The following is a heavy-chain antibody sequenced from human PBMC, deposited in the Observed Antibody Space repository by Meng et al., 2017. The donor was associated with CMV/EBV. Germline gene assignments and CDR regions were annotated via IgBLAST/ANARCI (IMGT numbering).Heavy chain of an antibody. Sequence: EVRLVEYGGTLVKPGGSLRLSCGVSGFTVRNYWMHWVRQRSGKGLEWVSRIDNNDGRSTSYADSVRGRFTISRDNAKNTLYLQMDSLRVEDTAVYYCARGVAESLGWEMGYWGQGTLVTVSS. V-gene: IGHV3-74*01. D-gene: IGHD1-26*01. CDR3: ARGVAESLGWEMGY. CDR2: IDNNDGRST. J-gene: IGHJ4*02. CDR1: GFTVRNYW.